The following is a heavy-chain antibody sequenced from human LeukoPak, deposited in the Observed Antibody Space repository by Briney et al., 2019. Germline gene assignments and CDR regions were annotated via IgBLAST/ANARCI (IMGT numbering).Heavy chain of an antibody. CDR3: ATRSQHYDILTAFDP. CDR1: GYTFTRYA. V-gene: IGHV1-18*01. D-gene: IGHD3-9*01. CDR2: ISAYNGNT. J-gene: IGHJ5*02. Sequence: ASVKVSCKASGYTFTRYAMNWVRQAPGQGLEWMGWISAYNGNTNYAQKLQGRVTMTTDTSTSTAYMELRSLRSEDTAVYYCATRSQHYDILTAFDPWGQGTLVTVSS.